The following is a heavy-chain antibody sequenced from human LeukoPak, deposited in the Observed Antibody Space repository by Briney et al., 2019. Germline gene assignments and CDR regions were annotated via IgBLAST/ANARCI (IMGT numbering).Heavy chain of an antibody. D-gene: IGHD1-1*01. J-gene: IGHJ4*02. Sequence: GGSLRLSCAASGFTFSNYTMNWVRQAPGKGLEWVSSISSSSSYIFYADSVKGRFTISRDNAKNSPYLQMNSLRAEDTAVYYCASSLLYRVFDYWGQGTLVTVSS. CDR1: GFTFSNYT. V-gene: IGHV3-21*01. CDR2: ISSSSSYI. CDR3: ASSLLYRVFDY.